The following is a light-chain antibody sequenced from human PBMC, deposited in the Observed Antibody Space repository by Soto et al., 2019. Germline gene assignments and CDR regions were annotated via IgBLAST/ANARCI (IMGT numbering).Light chain of an antibody. CDR1: QRITTY. V-gene: IGKV1-39*01. Sequence: QMTQSPSSLSASVGDRVTITCRASQRITTYLNWYQQKPGEAPKLLISTSGTLQRGVPSRFSGSGSGTDFTLTITALRPEDFATYFCQQTYSTPYTFRQGTKLEIK. CDR3: QQTYSTPYT. J-gene: IGKJ2*01. CDR2: TSG.